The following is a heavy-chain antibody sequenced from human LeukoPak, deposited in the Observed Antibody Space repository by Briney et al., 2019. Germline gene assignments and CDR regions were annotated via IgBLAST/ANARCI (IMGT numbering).Heavy chain of an antibody. V-gene: IGHV4-59*01. CDR1: GGSISSYY. CDR3: ARGGGVAGGFTYGYYYYYYMDV. D-gene: IGHD1-1*01. Sequence: SETLSLTCTVSGGSISSYYWSWIRQPPGKGLEWIGYIYYSGSTNYNPSLKSRVTISVDTSKNQFSLKLSSVTAADTAVYYCARGGGVAGGFTYGYYYYYYMDVWGKGTTVTISS. CDR2: IYYSGST. J-gene: IGHJ6*03.